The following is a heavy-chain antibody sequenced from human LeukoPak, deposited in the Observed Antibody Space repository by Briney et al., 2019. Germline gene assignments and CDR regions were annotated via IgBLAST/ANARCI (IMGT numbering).Heavy chain of an antibody. CDR3: ARDLWYSSGWYHYYYYYMDV. J-gene: IGHJ6*03. CDR2: IKQDGSEK. D-gene: IGHD6-19*01. V-gene: IGHV3-7*01. Sequence: GGSLRLSCAASGFTFSSYWMSWVRQAPGKGLEWVANIKQDGSEKYYVDSVKGRFTISRDNAKNSLYLQMNSLRAEDTAVHYCARDLWYSSGWYHYYYYYMDVWGKGTTVTVSS. CDR1: GFTFSSYW.